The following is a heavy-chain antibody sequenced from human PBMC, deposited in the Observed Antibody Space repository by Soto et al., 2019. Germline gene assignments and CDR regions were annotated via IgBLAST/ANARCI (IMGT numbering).Heavy chain of an antibody. J-gene: IGHJ4*02. CDR2: ISRDGGTK. CDR1: GFTVSTYG. CDR3: TGEVASGY. V-gene: IGHV3-30*03. D-gene: IGHD2-8*02. Sequence: QVHLVESGGGVVQPGRSLRLSCAVSGFTVSTYGMHWVRQAPGKGLEWVAVISRDGGTKFYADSVKGRCTISRDNSRNTLFLEMNSLRGDDMAVYYCTGEVASGYWGQGTLVTVSS.